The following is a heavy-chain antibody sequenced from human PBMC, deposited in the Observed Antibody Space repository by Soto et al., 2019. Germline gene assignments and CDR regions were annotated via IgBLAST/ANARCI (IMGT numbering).Heavy chain of an antibody. J-gene: IGHJ4*02. CDR2: INPNSGGT. CDR3: ASEPSTAKPEGVDF. D-gene: IGHD1-1*01. CDR1: GYTFSDYY. Sequence: ASVKVSCKASGYTFSDYYIHWVRQAPGQGLEWMGWINPNSGGTKYAPTFQGGVTMTRDTSITTAHMELSSLRSGDTAVYYCASEPSTAKPEGVDFWGQGTLVTVSS. V-gene: IGHV1-2*02.